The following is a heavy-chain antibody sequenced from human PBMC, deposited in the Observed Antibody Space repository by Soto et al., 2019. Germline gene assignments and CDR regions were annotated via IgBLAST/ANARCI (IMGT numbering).Heavy chain of an antibody. V-gene: IGHV4-30-4*01. CDR2: ISNSGST. CDR1: GGSVTSDEDY. D-gene: IGHD5-18*01. J-gene: IGHJ4*02. Sequence: TSETLSLTCTVSGGSVTSDEDYWTWIRQSPGKGLEWIGYISNSGSTGYNPSLKTRLSMSVDRSKNQFTLRLTSVTAEDTAVYFCATESGSTYGYFDHWGQGTQVTVSS. CDR3: ATESGSTYGYFDH.